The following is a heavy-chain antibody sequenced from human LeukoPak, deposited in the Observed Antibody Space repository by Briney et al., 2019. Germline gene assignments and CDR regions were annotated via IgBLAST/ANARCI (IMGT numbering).Heavy chain of an antibody. CDR2: ISSSSSYI. J-gene: IGHJ4*02. CDR1: GFTFSSYS. D-gene: IGHD3-10*01. Sequence: GGSLRLSCAASGFTFSSYSMNWVRQAPGKGLEWVSSISSSSSYIYYADSVKGRFTISRDNAKNSLYLQMNSLRAEDTAVYYCARDKEYGSGSYIIDYWGQGTLVTVSS. CDR3: ARDKEYGSGSYIIDY. V-gene: IGHV3-21*01.